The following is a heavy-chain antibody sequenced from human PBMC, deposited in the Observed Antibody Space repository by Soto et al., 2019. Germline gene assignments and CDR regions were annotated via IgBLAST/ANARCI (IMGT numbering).Heavy chain of an antibody. CDR3: ARDSYYDFWSGYYQRYYYYGMDV. Sequence: QVQLVESGGGVVQPGRSLRLSCAASGFTFSSYAMHWVRQAPGKGLEWVAVISYDGSNKYYADSVKGRFIISRDNSKNTLYLQMNSLRAEDTAVYYCARDSYYDFWSGYYQRYYYYGMDVW. CDR1: GFTFSSYA. J-gene: IGHJ6*01. CDR2: ISYDGSNK. V-gene: IGHV3-30-3*01. D-gene: IGHD3-3*01.